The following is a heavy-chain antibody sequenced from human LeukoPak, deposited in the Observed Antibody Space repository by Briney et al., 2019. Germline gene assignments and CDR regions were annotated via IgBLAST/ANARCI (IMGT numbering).Heavy chain of an antibody. CDR3: ARDSRRDGYKFDY. Sequence: SETLSLTCTVSGDSISSYYWSWIRQPPGKGLEWIGYISYSGSTTYNPSLKSRVTISVDTSNNQFSLKVRSVTTADTAVYYCARDSRRDGYKFDYWGQGTLVTVSS. D-gene: IGHD5-24*01. CDR2: ISYSGST. CDR1: GDSISSYY. J-gene: IGHJ4*02. V-gene: IGHV4-59*01.